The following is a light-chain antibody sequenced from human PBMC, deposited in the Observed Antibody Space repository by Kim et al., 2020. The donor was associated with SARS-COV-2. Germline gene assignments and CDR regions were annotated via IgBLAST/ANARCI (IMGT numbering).Light chain of an antibody. CDR3: MQGTRWPFT. CDR1: ESLVYPNDGHIY. V-gene: IGKV2-30*01. J-gene: IGKJ3*01. Sequence: VMTQSPLSLPVTIGQPASISCRSSESLVYPNDGHIYLNWFHQRPGQSPIRLLYNISDRDSGVPDRFSGSGSDTDFILKISRVEAEDVGVYYCMQGTRWPFTFGPGTKVDIK. CDR2: NIS.